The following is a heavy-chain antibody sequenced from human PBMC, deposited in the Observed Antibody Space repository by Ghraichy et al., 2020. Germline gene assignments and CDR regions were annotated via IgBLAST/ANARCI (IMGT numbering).Heavy chain of an antibody. J-gene: IGHJ4*02. CDR3: ARDLGSGWYFDY. V-gene: IGHV3-7*01. CDR2: IKKDGSEK. CDR1: GFTFSNNDVS. Sequence: GESLNISCATSGFTFSNNDVSMSWVRQAPGKGLEWVSNIKKDGSEKYYVDSVKGRFTISRDNAKNSLYLQMNSLRAEDTAVYYCARDLGSGWYFDYWCQGILVIGSS. D-gene: IGHD6-19*01.